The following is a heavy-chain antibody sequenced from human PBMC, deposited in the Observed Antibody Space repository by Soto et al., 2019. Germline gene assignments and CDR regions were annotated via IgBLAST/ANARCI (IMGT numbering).Heavy chain of an antibody. Sequence: GGSLRLSCAASGFTFSSYAMHWVRQAPGKGLEWVAVISYDGSNKYYADSVKGRFTISRDNSKNTLYLQMNSLRAEDTAVYYCARVGGSGSSPYYYYGMDVWGQGTTVTVSS. CDR1: GFTFSSYA. CDR3: ARVGGSGSSPYYYYGMDV. J-gene: IGHJ6*02. V-gene: IGHV3-30-3*01. D-gene: IGHD3-10*01. CDR2: ISYDGSNK.